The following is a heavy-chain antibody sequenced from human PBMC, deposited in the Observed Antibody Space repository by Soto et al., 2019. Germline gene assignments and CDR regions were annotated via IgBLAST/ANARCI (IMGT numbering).Heavy chain of an antibody. D-gene: IGHD3-10*01. V-gene: IGHV1-2*02. Sequence: ASVKVACKASGYTFTGYFMHWVRQAPGQGLEWMGWINPYSGGADYAQSFQGRVTMTRDTSISTVYMELSRLRFDDTAVYYCARVIRGAYYNSPLDTWGQGTVVTVSS. CDR3: ARVIRGAYYNSPLDT. CDR1: GYTFTGYF. CDR2: INPYSGGA. J-gene: IGHJ5*02.